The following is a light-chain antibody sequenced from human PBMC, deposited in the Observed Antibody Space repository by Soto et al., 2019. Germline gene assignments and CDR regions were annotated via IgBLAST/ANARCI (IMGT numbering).Light chain of an antibody. J-gene: IGKJ1*01. Sequence: DIQMTQSPSTLSASVGDRVTITFRASQSISSWLAWYQQKPGKTPKLLIYDASSLESGVPSRFSGSGSGTEFTLTISSLQPDDFATYYCQQYNSYWETFGQGTKV. CDR3: QQYNSYWET. V-gene: IGKV1-5*01. CDR2: DAS. CDR1: QSISSW.